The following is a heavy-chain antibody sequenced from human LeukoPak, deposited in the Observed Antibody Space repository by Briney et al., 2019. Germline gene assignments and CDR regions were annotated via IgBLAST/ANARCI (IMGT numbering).Heavy chain of an antibody. CDR3: TRGTTTNGFDI. V-gene: IGHV4-4*07. J-gene: IGHJ3*02. D-gene: IGHD4-17*01. CDR2: IYTSGST. CDR1: GGSISSYY. Sequence: SETLSLTCTVSGGSISSYYWSWIRQPAGKGLEWIGHIYTSGSTNYNPSLKSRVTMSGDTSKNQFSLKLSSVTAADTAVYYCTRGTTTNGFDIWGQGTMVTVSS.